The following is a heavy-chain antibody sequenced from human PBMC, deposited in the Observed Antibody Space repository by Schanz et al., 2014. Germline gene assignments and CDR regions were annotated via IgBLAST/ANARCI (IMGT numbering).Heavy chain of an antibody. CDR2: IGVDGTTT. CDR3: ARKVVATIGGYYDN. Sequence: EVQLLESGGGLVQPGGSLKLSCAASGFTFSTHAMHWVRQAPGKGLEWVSVIGVDGTTTYYADSVRGRFTISRDNAENTLFLQMNSLRAEDTAVYYCARKVVATIGGYYDNWGQGTLVIVSS. CDR1: GFTFSTHA. J-gene: IGHJ4*02. D-gene: IGHD5-12*01. V-gene: IGHV3-23*01.